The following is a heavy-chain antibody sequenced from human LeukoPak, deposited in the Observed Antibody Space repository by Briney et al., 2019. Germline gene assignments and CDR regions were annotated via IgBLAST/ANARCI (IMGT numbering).Heavy chain of an antibody. CDR1: GGSFSDYY. CDR2: INHGGST. CDR3: ARRSYSTTWHFDY. V-gene: IGHV4-34*01. Sequence: SGTQSLTCAVYGGSFSDYYWSWIRQPPGKGLEWIGEINHGGSTNYNLSLKSRVTILVDTSKNQFSLKVNSVTAADTAVYYCARRSYSTTWHFDYWSRGTLVTVSS. J-gene: IGHJ4*02. D-gene: IGHD6-13*01.